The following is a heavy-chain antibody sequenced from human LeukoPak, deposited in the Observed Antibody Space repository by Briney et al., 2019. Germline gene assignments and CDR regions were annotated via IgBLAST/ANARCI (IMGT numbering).Heavy chain of an antibody. CDR2: IYYSGST. V-gene: IGHV4-39*07. J-gene: IGHJ6*03. CDR3: ARGFWNGRGGVYYMDV. CDR1: GGSISSSSYY. D-gene: IGHD1-1*01. Sequence: PSETLSLTCTVSGGSISSSSYYWGWIRQPPGKGLEWIGSIYYSGSTYYNPSLKSRVTISVDTSKNQFSLKLSSVTAADTAVYYCARGFWNGRGGVYYMDVWGKGTTVTISS.